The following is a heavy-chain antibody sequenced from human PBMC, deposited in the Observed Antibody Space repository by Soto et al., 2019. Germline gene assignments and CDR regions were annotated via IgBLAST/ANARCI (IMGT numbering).Heavy chain of an antibody. D-gene: IGHD6-19*01. J-gene: IGHJ4*02. CDR1: SGSISDSDYY. CDR3: ARPSSGWLTLDY. CDR2: IFYTRTT. Sequence: SETLSLTCTVSSGSISDSDYYWGWIRQPPGKGLEWIGSIFYTRTTYSNPSLESRVTISVDTSKNQFSLKLTSLTAADTAVYYCARPSSGWLTLDYWGQGTLVTVSS. V-gene: IGHV4-39*01.